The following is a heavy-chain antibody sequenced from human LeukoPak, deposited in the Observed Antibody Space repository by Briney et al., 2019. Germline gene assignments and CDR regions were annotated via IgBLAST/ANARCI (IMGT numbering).Heavy chain of an antibody. D-gene: IGHD6-13*01. CDR3: ARTRIAAAGTAFDP. V-gene: IGHV4-34*01. CDR1: GGSFSGYY. J-gene: IGHJ5*02. CDR2: INHSGST. Sequence: PSETLSLTCALYGGSFSGYYWSWIRQPPGKGLEWIGEINHSGSTNYNPSLKSRVTILVDTSKNQFSLKLSSVTAADTAVYYCARTRIAAAGTAFDPWGQGTLVTVSS.